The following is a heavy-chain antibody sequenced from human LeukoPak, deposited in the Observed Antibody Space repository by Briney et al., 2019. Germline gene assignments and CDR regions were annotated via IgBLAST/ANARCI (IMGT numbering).Heavy chain of an antibody. CDR2: ICYSGST. Sequence: PSETLSLTCTVSGGSISSSSYYWGWIRQPPGKGLEWIGSICYSGSTYYNPSLKSRVTISVDTSKNQFSLKLSSVTAADTAVYYCARQGIGRYYYDSSGTDYWGQGTLVTVSS. J-gene: IGHJ4*02. CDR1: GGSISSSSYY. V-gene: IGHV4-39*01. D-gene: IGHD3-22*01. CDR3: ARQGIGRYYYDSSGTDY.